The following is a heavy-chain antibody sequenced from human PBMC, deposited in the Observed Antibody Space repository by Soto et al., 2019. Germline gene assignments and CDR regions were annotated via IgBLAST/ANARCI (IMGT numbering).Heavy chain of an antibody. CDR3: ARHVVDIVATIGYYYYGMDV. J-gene: IGHJ6*02. CDR1: GGSISSSSYY. D-gene: IGHD5-12*01. CDR2: IYYSGST. Sequence: SETLSLTCTVSGGSISSSSYYWGWIRQPPGKGLEWIGSIYYSGSTYYNPSPKSRVTISVDTSKNQFSLKLSSVTAADTAVYYCARHVVDIVATIGYYYYGMDVWGQGTTVTVSS. V-gene: IGHV4-39*01.